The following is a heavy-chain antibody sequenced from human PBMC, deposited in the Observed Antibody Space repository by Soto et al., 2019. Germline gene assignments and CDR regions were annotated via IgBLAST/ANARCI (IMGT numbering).Heavy chain of an antibody. CDR3: AKDTGGWAAAGEGTFDY. V-gene: IGHV3-23*01. CDR1: GFTFSSYA. D-gene: IGHD6-13*01. J-gene: IGHJ4*02. CDR2: ISGSGGST. Sequence: GGSLRLSCAASGFTFSSYAMSWVRQAPGKGLEWVSAISGSGGSTYYADSVKGRFTISRDNSKNTLYLQMNSLRAEDTAVYYCAKDTGGWAAAGEGTFDYWGQGTLVTVSS.